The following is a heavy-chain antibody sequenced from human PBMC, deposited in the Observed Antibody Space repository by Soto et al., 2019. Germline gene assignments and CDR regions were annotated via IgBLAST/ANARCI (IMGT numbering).Heavy chain of an antibody. CDR3: ARESTSCYCFDY. J-gene: IGHJ4*02. Sequence: SETLSLTCAVSGCSISSGGYYWSWIRQHPGKGLEWIGYIYYSGSTYYNPSLKSRVTISVDTSKNQFSLKLSSVTAADTAVYYCARESTSCYCFDYWGQGTLVTVSS. V-gene: IGHV4-31*11. D-gene: IGHD2-2*01. CDR2: IYYSGST. CDR1: GCSISSGGYY.